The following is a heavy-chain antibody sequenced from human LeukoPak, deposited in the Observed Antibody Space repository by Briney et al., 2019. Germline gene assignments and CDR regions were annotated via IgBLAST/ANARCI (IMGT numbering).Heavy chain of an antibody. CDR3: ARFPPSGPVYGSGSYPFDY. V-gene: IGHV4-34*01. CDR2: INHSGST. CDR1: GGSFSGYY. Sequence: SETLSLTCAVYGGSFSGYYWSWIRHPPGKGLEWIGEINHSGSTNYNPSLKSRVTISVDTSKNQFSLKLSSATAADTAVYYCARFPPSGPVYGSGSYPFDYWGQGTLVTVSS. D-gene: IGHD3-10*01. J-gene: IGHJ4*02.